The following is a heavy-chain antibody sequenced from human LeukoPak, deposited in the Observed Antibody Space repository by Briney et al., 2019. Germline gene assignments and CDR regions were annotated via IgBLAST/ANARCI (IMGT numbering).Heavy chain of an antibody. CDR3: ARDRSGYDSTVTIYYYYYYMDV. CDR1: DGSISSYY. CDR2: IYTSGST. J-gene: IGHJ6*03. Sequence: PSETLSLTFTVLDGSISSYYWSWIRQPAGKGLEWIGRIYTSGSTNYNPSLTSRVTMSVDTSKRQFSLKLSSVTAADTAVYYCARDRSGYDSTVTIYYYYYYMDVWGKGTTVTVSS. D-gene: IGHD5-12*01. V-gene: IGHV4-4*07.